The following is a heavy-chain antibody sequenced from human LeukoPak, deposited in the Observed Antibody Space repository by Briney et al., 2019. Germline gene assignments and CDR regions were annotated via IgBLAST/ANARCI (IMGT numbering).Heavy chain of an antibody. Sequence: SETLSLTCAVYGGSFSGYYWSWIRQPPGKGLEWIGEINHSGSTNYNPSLRSRVTISVDTSKNQLSLKLSSVTAADTAVYYCARGAYRTYYYGSGSALGGMDVWGKGTTVTVSS. CDR3: ARGAYRTYYYGSGSALGGMDV. J-gene: IGHJ6*04. V-gene: IGHV4-34*01. CDR1: GGSFSGYY. CDR2: INHSGST. D-gene: IGHD3-10*01.